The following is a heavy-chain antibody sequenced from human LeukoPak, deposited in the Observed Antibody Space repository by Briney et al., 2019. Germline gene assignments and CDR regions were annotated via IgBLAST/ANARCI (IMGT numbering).Heavy chain of an antibody. V-gene: IGHV1-2*02. CDR1: GYTFTGYY. Sequence: GASVKVSCKASGYTFTGYYMHWVRQAPGQGLERMGWINPNSGGTNYAQKFQGRVTMTRDTSISTAYMELSRLRSDDTAVYYCALHYDSSGYLLDYWGQGTLVTVSS. D-gene: IGHD3-22*01. J-gene: IGHJ4*02. CDR2: INPNSGGT. CDR3: ALHYDSSGYLLDY.